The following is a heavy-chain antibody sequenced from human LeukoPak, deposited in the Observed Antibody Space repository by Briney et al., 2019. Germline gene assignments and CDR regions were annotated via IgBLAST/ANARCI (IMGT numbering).Heavy chain of an antibody. CDR2: INDPGGST. CDR3: ARVGSGWYDLDY. J-gene: IGHJ4*02. CDR1: GFPLSSYA. D-gene: IGHD6-19*01. Sequence: RGSLRVSCAASGFPLSSYAMSWVRQDPGKRLEWVSTINDPGGSTYYADPVKGRFTISRDNSKNTLYLQMNSLRAEDTAVYYCARVGSGWYDLDYWGKGTLVTVSS. V-gene: IGHV3-23*01.